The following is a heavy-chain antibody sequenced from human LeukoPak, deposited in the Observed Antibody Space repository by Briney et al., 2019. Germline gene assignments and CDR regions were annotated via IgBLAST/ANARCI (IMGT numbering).Heavy chain of an antibody. Sequence: GGSLRLSCAASGFTVSSNYMTWVRQAPGKGLEWVSYISSSSSTIYYADSVKGRFTISRDNAKNSLYLQMNSLRAEDTAVYYCARDGGHSSYWGQGTLVTVSS. CDR1: GFTVSSNY. CDR2: ISSSSSTI. CDR3: ARDGGHSSY. V-gene: IGHV3-48*01. D-gene: IGHD3-16*01. J-gene: IGHJ4*02.